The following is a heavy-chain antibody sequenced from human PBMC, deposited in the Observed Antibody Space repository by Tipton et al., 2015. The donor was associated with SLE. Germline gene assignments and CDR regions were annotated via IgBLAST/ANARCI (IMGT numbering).Heavy chain of an antibody. CDR1: GGSFSGYY. V-gene: IGHV4-34*01. CDR3: ARDGVAAGPYFDY. D-gene: IGHD6-13*01. J-gene: IGHJ4*02. CDR2: INHSGST. Sequence: LRLSCAVYGGSFSGYYWSWIRQPPGKGLEWIGEINHSGSTNYNPSLKSRVIISVDTSKNQFSLKLSSVTAADTAVYYCARDGVAAGPYFDYWGQGTLVTVSS.